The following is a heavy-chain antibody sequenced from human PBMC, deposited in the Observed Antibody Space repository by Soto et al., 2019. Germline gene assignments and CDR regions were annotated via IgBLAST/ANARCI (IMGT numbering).Heavy chain of an antibody. CDR1: GFTFSSYS. J-gene: IGHJ3*02. CDR2: ISSSSSYI. D-gene: IGHD3-3*01. Sequence: EVQLVESGGGLVKPGGSLRLSCAASGFTFSSYSMNWVRQAPGKGLEWVSSISSSSSYIYYADSVKGRFTISRDNAKNSLYLQMNSLRAEDTAVYYCARADYDFWSGYRSVFHFDIWCQGTMVTVSS. CDR3: ARADYDFWSGYRSVFHFDI. V-gene: IGHV3-21*01.